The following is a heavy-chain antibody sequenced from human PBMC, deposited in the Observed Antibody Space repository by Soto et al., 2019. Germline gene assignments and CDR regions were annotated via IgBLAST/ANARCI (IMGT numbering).Heavy chain of an antibody. CDR3: ARHPAVGGNNYCGMDV. V-gene: IGHV5-51*01. D-gene: IGHD3-16*01. Sequence: GESLKISCKGSGFSFTSYWIGWVRQMPGKGLEWMGIIHPGDSNTRYSPSFQGQVTFSVDNSINTAYLQWSSLKASDTAFYYCARHPAVGGNNYCGMDVWGQGTTVTVSS. CDR1: GFSFTSYW. J-gene: IGHJ6*02. CDR2: IHPGDSNT.